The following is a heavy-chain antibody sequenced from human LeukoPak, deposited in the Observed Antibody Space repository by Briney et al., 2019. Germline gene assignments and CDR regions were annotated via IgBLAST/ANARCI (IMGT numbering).Heavy chain of an antibody. Sequence: GGSLRLSCAASGFTFSSYSMNWVRQAPGKGLEWVSYISGSGTDILYADSVKGRFTMSRDNAKNSLYLQMNSLRTEDTAVYYCTRDPRVLDYWGQGTLVTVSS. D-gene: IGHD3-10*01. V-gene: IGHV3-21*05. J-gene: IGHJ4*02. CDR2: ISGSGTDI. CDR1: GFTFSSYS. CDR3: TRDPRVLDY.